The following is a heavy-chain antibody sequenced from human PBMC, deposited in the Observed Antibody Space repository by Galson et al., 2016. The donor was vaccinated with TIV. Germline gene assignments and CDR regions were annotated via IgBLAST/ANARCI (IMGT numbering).Heavy chain of an antibody. CDR1: GFTFSNFA. CDR2: ISAGGGRT. Sequence: SLRLSCAASGFTFSNFAVSWVRQAPGKGLEWVSAISAGGGRTNYADSVKGRFTISRDNPKNTLYLQMSSLRAEDTAVYLCAKMDSSGFDYVRRFDFWGQGTLATVSS. J-gene: IGHJ4*02. CDR3: AKMDSSGFDYVRRFDF. D-gene: IGHD3-22*01. V-gene: IGHV3-23*01.